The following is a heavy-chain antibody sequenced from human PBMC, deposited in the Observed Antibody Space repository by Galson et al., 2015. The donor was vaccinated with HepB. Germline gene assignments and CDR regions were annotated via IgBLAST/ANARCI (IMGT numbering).Heavy chain of an antibody. Sequence: SLRLSCAASGFTFSSYGMHWVRQAPGKGLEWVAVIWYDGSNKYYADSVKGRFTISRDNSKNTLYLQMNSLRAEDTAVYYCASGGGHYDSSGYVLGYWGQGTLVTVSS. V-gene: IGHV3-33*01. CDR2: IWYDGSNK. CDR1: GFTFSSYG. J-gene: IGHJ4*02. D-gene: IGHD3-22*01. CDR3: ASGGGHYDSSGYVLGY.